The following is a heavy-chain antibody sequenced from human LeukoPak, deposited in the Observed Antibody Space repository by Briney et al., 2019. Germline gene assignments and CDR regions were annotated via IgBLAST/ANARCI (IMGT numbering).Heavy chain of an antibody. V-gene: IGHV3-43*02. D-gene: IGHD6-6*01. Sequence: GSLRLSCAASGFTFDDYAMHWVRQAPGKGLEWVSLISGDGGSTYYADSVKGRFTISRDNSKNSLYLQMNSLRTEDTALYYCAKDFTVIAARPSVDYWGQGTLVTVSS. CDR1: GFTFDDYA. CDR3: AKDFTVIAARPSVDY. J-gene: IGHJ4*02. CDR2: ISGDGGST.